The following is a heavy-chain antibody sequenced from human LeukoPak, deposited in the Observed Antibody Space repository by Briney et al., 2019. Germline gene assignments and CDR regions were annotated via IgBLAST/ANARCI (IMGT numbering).Heavy chain of an antibody. J-gene: IGHJ4*02. Sequence: GGSLRLSCAASGFTFSSYSMNWVRQAPGKGPEWVSYISSSSSTIYYADSVKGRFTISRDNAKNSLYLQMNSLRDEDTAVYYCARGAAIVATTFGDYWGQGTLVTVSS. D-gene: IGHD5-12*01. V-gene: IGHV3-48*02. CDR1: GFTFSSYS. CDR3: ARGAAIVATTFGDY. CDR2: ISSSSSTI.